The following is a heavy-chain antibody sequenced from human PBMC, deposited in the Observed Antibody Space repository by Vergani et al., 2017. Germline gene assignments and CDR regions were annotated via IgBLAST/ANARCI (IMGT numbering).Heavy chain of an antibody. CDR1: GESFSSFY. J-gene: IGHJ4*02. D-gene: IGHD3-16*01. CDR3: AVRPRVNLRGGECVTKMTFYY. V-gene: IGHV4-34*02. CDR2: INNDGHT. Sequence: QVQLQQWGAGVVKPSGTLSLTCAVFGESFSSFYWSWIRPPPGKGLEWIGEINNDGHTNYNPSLESLVTVSRDTAKNQFSLTLMSVTAADTAMYYCAVRPRVNLRGGECVTKMTFYYWSQGSLVTVSS.